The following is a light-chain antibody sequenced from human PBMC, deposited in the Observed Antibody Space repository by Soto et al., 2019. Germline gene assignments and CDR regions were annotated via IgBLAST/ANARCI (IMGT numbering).Light chain of an antibody. CDR3: QQRSNWPPLLT. CDR2: DAS. V-gene: IGKV3-11*01. CDR1: QSVSSY. Sequence: EIVLTQSPATLSLSPGERATLSCRASQSVSSYLAWYQQNPGQAPRLLIYDASNRATGIPARFSGSGSGPDFTLTISSLEPEDFAVYYCQQRSNWPPLLTFGGGTRMEIK. J-gene: IGKJ4*01.